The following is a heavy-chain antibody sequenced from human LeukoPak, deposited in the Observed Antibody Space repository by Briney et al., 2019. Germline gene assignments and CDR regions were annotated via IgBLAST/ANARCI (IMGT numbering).Heavy chain of an antibody. CDR3: ARDRGYYYEVTKDAFDI. CDR2: IYHSGST. CDR1: GGSILSYY. Sequence: TSEALFLPCTVSGGSILSYYWGWIRPPPREGLEWIGYIYHSGSTNYNPSLKSRVTISVDTSKNQFSLKLSSVTAADTAVYYCARDRGYYYEVTKDAFDIWAKGQWSPSLQ. V-gene: IGHV4-59*01. J-gene: IGHJ3*02. D-gene: IGHD3-22*01.